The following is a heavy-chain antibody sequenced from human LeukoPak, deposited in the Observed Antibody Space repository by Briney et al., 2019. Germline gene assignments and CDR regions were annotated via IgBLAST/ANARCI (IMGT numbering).Heavy chain of an antibody. Sequence: ASVKVSCKASGYTFTNYYMHWVRQAPGRGLEWMGIINPSGGSTNYAQKFQGRVTMTRDTSTSTVYMELSSLRSEDTAVYYCARDESISILWWWGQGTLVTVSS. CDR3: ARDESISILWW. D-gene: IGHD2-21*01. CDR2: INPSGGST. J-gene: IGHJ1*01. V-gene: IGHV1-46*01. CDR1: GYTFTNYY.